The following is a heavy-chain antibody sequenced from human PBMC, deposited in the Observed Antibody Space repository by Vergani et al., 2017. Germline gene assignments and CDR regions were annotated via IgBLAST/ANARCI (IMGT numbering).Heavy chain of an antibody. CDR2: INPDSGDT. CDR1: GYIFTGYY. CDR3: ARWVVRGVTNPKSLNYYYYGMDV. Sequence: VQLVQPGAEVKKPGASVKVPCKASGYIFTGYYIHWVRQAPGQGLEWMGWINPDSGDTKYAARFQGRVTMTRDTSISTAYMELSRLRSDDTAVYYCARWVVRGVTNPKSLNYYYYGMDVWGQGTTVTVSS. D-gene: IGHD3-10*01. J-gene: IGHJ6*02. V-gene: IGHV1-2*02.